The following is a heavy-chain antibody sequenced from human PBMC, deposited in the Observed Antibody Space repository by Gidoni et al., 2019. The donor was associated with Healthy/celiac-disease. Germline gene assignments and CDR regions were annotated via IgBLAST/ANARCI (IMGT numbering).Heavy chain of an antibody. CDR2: IYYSGST. V-gene: IGHV4-39*01. Sequence: QLQLQESGPGLVKPSETLSLTCTVSGGSISSSSYYWGWIRQPPGKGLEWIGSIYYSGSTYYNPSLKSRVTISVDTSKNQFSLKLSSVTAADTAVYYCARHYTRSIYDFWSEPLYYFDYWGQGTLVTVSS. CDR1: GGSISSSSYY. J-gene: IGHJ4*02. D-gene: IGHD3-3*01. CDR3: ARHYTRSIYDFWSEPLYYFDY.